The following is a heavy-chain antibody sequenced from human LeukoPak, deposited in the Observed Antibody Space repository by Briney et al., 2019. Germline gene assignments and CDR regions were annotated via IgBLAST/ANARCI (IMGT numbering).Heavy chain of an antibody. D-gene: IGHD3-10*01. CDR3: ARVEEGYGSGRRENYYYYYMDV. Sequence: PSETLSLTCTVSGYSISSGYYWGWIRQPPGQGLEWIGSIYHSGSTYYNPSLKSRVTISVDTSKNQFSLKLSSGTAADTAVYYCARVEEGYGSGRRENYYYYYMDVWGKGTTVTISS. CDR1: GYSISSGYY. V-gene: IGHV4-38-2*02. J-gene: IGHJ6*03. CDR2: IYHSGST.